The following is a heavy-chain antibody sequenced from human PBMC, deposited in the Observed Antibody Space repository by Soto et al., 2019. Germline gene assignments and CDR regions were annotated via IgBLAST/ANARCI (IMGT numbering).Heavy chain of an antibody. D-gene: IGHD1-26*01. CDR3: ARSNSGNYYEVFDY. CDR2: IYHSGST. V-gene: IGHV4-4*02. Sequence: QVQLQESGPGLVKPSGTLSLTCAVSGGSISSSNWWSWVRQPPGKGLEWIGAIYHSGSTNYNPSLKSRVTISVYKSKNQFSLKLSSVTAADTALYYCARSNSGNYYEVFDYWGQGTLVTVSS. J-gene: IGHJ4*02. CDR1: GGSISSSNW.